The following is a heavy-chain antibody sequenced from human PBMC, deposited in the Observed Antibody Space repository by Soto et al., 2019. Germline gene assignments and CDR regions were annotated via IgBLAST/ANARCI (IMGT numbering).Heavy chain of an antibody. CDR2: IYDGGST. CDR1: GFTVRSNY. CDR3: ARGYYDSSGYYYFDY. D-gene: IGHD3-22*01. Sequence: PGGSMRLSCAASGFTVRSNYMNWVRQDPGKGLEWVSIIYDGGSTYYADSVKGRFTISRDNSKNTLYLQMNSLRAEDTAVYYCARGYYDSSGYYYFDYWGQGTLVTVSS. V-gene: IGHV3-53*01. J-gene: IGHJ4*02.